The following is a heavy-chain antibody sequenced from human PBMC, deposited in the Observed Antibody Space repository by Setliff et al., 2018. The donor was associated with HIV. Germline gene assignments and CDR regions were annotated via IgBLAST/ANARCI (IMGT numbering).Heavy chain of an antibody. CDR1: GYSFVSFE. D-gene: IGHD3-10*01. CDR2: MNPNSGYT. CDR3: AREYDVLLWIGSQYGRGNLDS. V-gene: IGHV1-8*02. Sequence: ASVKVSCKGFGYSFVSFEINWVRQATGQGLEWMGWMNPNSGYTGYAQKFQGRVTMTRDTSTSTVYMELSSLRSEDTAVYYCAREYDVLLWIGSQYGRGNLDSWGQGTPVTVSS. J-gene: IGHJ4*02.